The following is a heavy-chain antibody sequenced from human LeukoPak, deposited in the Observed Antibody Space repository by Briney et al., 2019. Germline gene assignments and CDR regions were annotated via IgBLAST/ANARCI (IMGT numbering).Heavy chain of an antibody. CDR2: ISGRGAAT. CDR3: AKDLSLTSGCVISFNFDY. V-gene: IGHV3-23*01. CDR1: GFTFSSYA. J-gene: IGHJ4*02. Sequence: PGGSLRLSCAASGFTFSSYAMSWVRQAPGKGLEWVSAISGRGAATYDADSVKGRFTISRDNSKNTLYLQMSSLRAEDTAVYYCAKDLSLTSGCVISFNFDYWGRGTLVTVSS. D-gene: IGHD5-12*01.